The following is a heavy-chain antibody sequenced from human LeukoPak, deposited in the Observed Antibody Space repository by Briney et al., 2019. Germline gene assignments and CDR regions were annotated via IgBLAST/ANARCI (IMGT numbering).Heavy chain of an antibody. Sequence: ASVKVSCKASGYTFTSYDINWVRQATGQGLEWMGWMNPNSGNTGYAQKFQGRVTMTRNTSISTAYMELSSLRSEDTAVYYCARVETQDYDFWSGYGNWFDPWGQGTLVTVSS. V-gene: IGHV1-8*02. D-gene: IGHD3-3*01. CDR2: MNPNSGNT. CDR1: GYTFTSYD. J-gene: IGHJ5*02. CDR3: ARVETQDYDFWSGYGNWFDP.